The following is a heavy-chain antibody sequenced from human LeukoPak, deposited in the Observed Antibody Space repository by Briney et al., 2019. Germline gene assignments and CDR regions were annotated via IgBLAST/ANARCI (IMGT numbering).Heavy chain of an antibody. J-gene: IGHJ4*02. D-gene: IGHD4-17*01. V-gene: IGHV1-2*02. CDR2: INPNSGGT. CDR1: GYTFTGYY. CDR3: ASMERTGDYDPTSHSTFQLLVVV. Sequence: GASVKVSCKASGYTFTGYYMHWVRQAPGQGLEWMGWINPNSGGTNYAQKFQGRVTMTRDTSISTAYMELSRLRSDDTAVYYCASMERTGDYDPTSHSTFQLLVVVWGQGTLVTVSS.